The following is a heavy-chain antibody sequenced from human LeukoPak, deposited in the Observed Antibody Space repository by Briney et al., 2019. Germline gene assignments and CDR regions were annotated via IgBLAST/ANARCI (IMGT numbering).Heavy chain of an antibody. J-gene: IGHJ4*02. CDR2: IYYSGST. CDR1: GGSISSYY. D-gene: IGHD1-1*01. V-gene: IGHV4-59*01. Sequence: SETLSLTCTVSGGSISSYYWSWIRQPPGKGLEWIGYIYYSGSTYYNPSLKSRVAISVDTSKNLFSLKLSSVTAADTAVYYCARVQRPLDGADYWGQGTLVTVSS. CDR3: ARVQRPLDGADY.